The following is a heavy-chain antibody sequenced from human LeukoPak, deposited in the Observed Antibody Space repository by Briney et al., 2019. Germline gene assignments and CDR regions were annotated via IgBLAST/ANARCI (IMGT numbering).Heavy chain of an antibody. CDR1: GGSISSSGYY. J-gene: IGHJ4*02. CDR2: IYYTGST. V-gene: IGHV4-31*03. Sequence: PSETLSLTCTVSGGSISSSGYYWSWIRQHPGKGLEWIGYIYYTGSTYYNPSLKSRDTISVDTSKNQFSLKLSSVTAADTAVYYCARRHYGSALRDYWGQGTLVTVSS. D-gene: IGHD3-10*01. CDR3: ARRHYGSALRDY.